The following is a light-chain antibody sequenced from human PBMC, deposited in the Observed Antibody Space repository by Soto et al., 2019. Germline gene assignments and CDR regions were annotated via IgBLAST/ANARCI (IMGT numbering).Light chain of an antibody. CDR3: QQHENLIT. J-gene: IGKJ5*01. Sequence: EIVLTQSPATLSVSPGERATLSCRASQSVSSNLAWYQQKPGQAPRLLIYGASTRATGIPARFSGSGSGTEFTLTIRSLQSEDSAVYYCQQHENLITFGQGTRLEIK. V-gene: IGKV3-15*01. CDR2: GAS. CDR1: QSVSSN.